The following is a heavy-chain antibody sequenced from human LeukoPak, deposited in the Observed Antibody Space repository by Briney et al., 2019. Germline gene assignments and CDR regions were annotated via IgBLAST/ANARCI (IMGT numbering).Heavy chain of an antibody. CDR3: ARRYDSSGYYSLDS. Sequence: ASVKVSCKASGYTFTSYGISWVRQAPGQGLEWMGWISVYNGNTKYAQKLQGRVTMTTDTSTSTAYMELRSLRSDDTAVFYCARRYDSSGYYSLDSWGQGTLVTVSS. J-gene: IGHJ4*02. CDR1: GYTFTSYG. V-gene: IGHV1-18*01. D-gene: IGHD3-22*01. CDR2: ISVYNGNT.